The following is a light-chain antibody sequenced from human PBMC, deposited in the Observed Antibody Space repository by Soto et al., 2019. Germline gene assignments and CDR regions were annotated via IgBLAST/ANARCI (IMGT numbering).Light chain of an antibody. Sequence: QSALTQPASVSGSPGQSITISCTGTSSDVGGYNYVSWYQQHPGKAPKLMIYEVSNRPSGVSNRFSGSKSGNTASLTISGLQAEDEADYYCRSYTSSSTLPFGTGTKLTVL. CDR3: RSYTSSSTLP. CDR1: SSDVGGYNY. J-gene: IGLJ1*01. V-gene: IGLV2-14*01. CDR2: EVS.